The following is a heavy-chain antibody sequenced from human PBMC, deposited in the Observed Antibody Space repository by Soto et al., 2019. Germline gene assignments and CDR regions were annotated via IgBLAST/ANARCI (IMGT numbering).Heavy chain of an antibody. CDR1: GGTFSSYS. J-gene: IGHJ5*01. CDR2: IIPILGTV. D-gene: IGHD3-3*01. Sequence: QVQLVQSGAEVKEPGSSVKVSCKASGGTFSSYSISWVRQAPGQWLEWMGGIIPILGTVQYAQMFQGRLTITADESTSTAYMELSRLKSDDTAVYYCATRVSISGVVISWFDPWGRGTLVTVSS. CDR3: ATRVSISGVVISWFDP. V-gene: IGHV1-69*01.